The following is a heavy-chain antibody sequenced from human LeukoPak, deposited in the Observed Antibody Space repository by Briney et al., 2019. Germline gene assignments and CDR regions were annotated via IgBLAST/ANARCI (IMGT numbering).Heavy chain of an antibody. Sequence: GGSLRLSCAASGFTLDDYAMHWVRQAPGKGLEWVSLISGDGGSTYYADSVKGRFTISRDNSKNSLYLQMNSLRTEDTALYYCAQHYGSGSYLGCWGQGTLVTVSS. V-gene: IGHV3-43*02. J-gene: IGHJ4*02. CDR2: ISGDGGST. CDR3: AQHYGSGSYLGC. CDR1: GFTLDDYA. D-gene: IGHD3-10*01.